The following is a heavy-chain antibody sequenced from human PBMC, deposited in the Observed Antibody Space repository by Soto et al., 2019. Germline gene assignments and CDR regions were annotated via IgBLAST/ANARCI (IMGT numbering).Heavy chain of an antibody. CDR1: GFTFSTYW. CDR3: VRGDDHDTTGPFSDAFDI. V-gene: IGHV3-7*04. D-gene: IGHD1-1*01. J-gene: IGHJ3*02. Sequence: GGSLRLSCAASGFTFSTYWMSWVRQAPGKGLEWVANIKPDGSEKWYVDSVKGRLTISRDNAKNSLYLQMISLRVEDTAMYYCVRGDDHDTTGPFSDAFDIWGQGTMVTVSS. CDR2: IKPDGSEK.